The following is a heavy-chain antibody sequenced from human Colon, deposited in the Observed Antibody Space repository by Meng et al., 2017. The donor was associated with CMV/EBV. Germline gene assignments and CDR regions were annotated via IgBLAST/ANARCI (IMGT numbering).Heavy chain of an antibody. CDR2: ISAYNDNT. CDR1: IYTFITYG. J-gene: IGHJ1*01. CDR3: ALAITMVRGVIITGEYFQH. D-gene: IGHD3-10*01. Sequence: ASVKVSCKASIYTFITYGFSWVRQAPGQGLEWMGWISAYNDNTNYAQKLQGRVTMTTDTSTSTAYMELRSLRSDDTAVYYCALAITMVRGVIITGEYFQHWGQGTLVTVSS. V-gene: IGHV1-18*01.